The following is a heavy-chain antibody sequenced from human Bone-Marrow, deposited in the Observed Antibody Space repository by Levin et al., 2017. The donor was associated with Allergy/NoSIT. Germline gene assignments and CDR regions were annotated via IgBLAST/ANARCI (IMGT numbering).Heavy chain of an antibody. D-gene: IGHD1-26*01. CDR1: GFTFPTYG. CDR3: TKDYSGTYAGFNY. CDR2: ISGIGGKT. Sequence: GGSLRLSCAASGFTFPTYGMGWVRQAPGKGLEWVSSISGIGGKTYYADSVKGRLTISRGSSSNTVYLHMSSLTAEDTAVYYCTKDYSGTYAGFNYWGQGPRVIVPS. V-gene: IGHV3-23*01. J-gene: IGHJ4*02.